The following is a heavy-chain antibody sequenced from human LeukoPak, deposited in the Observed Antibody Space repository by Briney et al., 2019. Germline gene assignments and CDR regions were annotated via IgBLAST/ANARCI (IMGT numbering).Heavy chain of an antibody. V-gene: IGHV1-2*02. CDR1: GYTFTGYY. CDR2: INPNSGGT. D-gene: IGHD3-22*01. CDR3: ASPGHDSSGYFGY. Sequence: ASVKVSCKASGYTFTGYYMHWVRQAPGQGLEWMGWINPNSGGTNYAQKFQGRVTMTRDTSISTAYMELSRLRSDDTAVYYCASPGHDSSGYFGYWCQGTLVTVSS. J-gene: IGHJ4*02.